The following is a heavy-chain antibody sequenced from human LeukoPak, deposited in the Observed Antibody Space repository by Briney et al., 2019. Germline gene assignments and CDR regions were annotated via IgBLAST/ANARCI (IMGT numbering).Heavy chain of an antibody. D-gene: IGHD6-13*01. CDR1: GFTFNSYA. V-gene: IGHV3-23*01. Sequence: GGSLRLSCAASGFTFNSYAMSWVRQAPGKGLEWVSFISGISSNTYYADSVKGRFTFSRDSSKNTLYLEMNSLRADDTAVYYCARGGLAVAGAIDYWGQGTLVTVSS. CDR3: ARGGLAVAGAIDY. J-gene: IGHJ4*02. CDR2: ISGISSNT.